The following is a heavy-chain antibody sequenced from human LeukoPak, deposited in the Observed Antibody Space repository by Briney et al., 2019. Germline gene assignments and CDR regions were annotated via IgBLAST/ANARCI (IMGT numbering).Heavy chain of an antibody. CDR3: ARDPGGSYSHGI. V-gene: IGHV3-53*01. CDR2: IYSVGST. J-gene: IGHJ4*02. CDR1: GFTVSNNY. Sequence: PGGSLRLSCAASGFTVSNNYMSWVRQAPGKGLEWVSLIYSVGSTYYADSVKDRFTISRDNSKNTVYLQMNSLRAEDTAVYYCARDPGGSYSHGIWGQGSLVTVSS. D-gene: IGHD1-26*01.